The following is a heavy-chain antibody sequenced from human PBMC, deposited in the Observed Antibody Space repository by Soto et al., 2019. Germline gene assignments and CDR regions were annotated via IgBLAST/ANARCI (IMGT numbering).Heavy chain of an antibody. CDR1: GDSINSADYY. Sequence: QVQLQESGPGLMKPSQTLSLTCTVSGDSINSADYYWSWIRQPPGKGLEWIGHIYYSGSTYYTPSLKSRVTISIDTSKNQFSLKMTSVTVADTAVYYCARDRGSSWMYKWFDPWGQGTQVTVSS. CDR3: ARDRGSSWMYKWFDP. V-gene: IGHV4-30-4*01. CDR2: IYYSGST. D-gene: IGHD6-13*01. J-gene: IGHJ5*02.